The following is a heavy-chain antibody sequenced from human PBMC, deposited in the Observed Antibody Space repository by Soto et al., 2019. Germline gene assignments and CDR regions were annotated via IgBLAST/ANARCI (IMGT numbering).Heavy chain of an antibody. J-gene: IGHJ6*02. CDR1: GDSVSGGDYS. D-gene: IGHD1-7*01. Sequence: QLQLQESGSGLVRPSQTLSLTCAVSGDSVSGGDYSWNWIRQPPGQGLEWIGNIYHSGTTSYNPSLKSRLTISVDRSENQFSLRLTSVTAADSAVYYCARLSPTTYYGMDVWGQGTTVTVSS. V-gene: IGHV4-30-2*01. CDR3: ARLSPTTYYGMDV. CDR2: IYHSGTT.